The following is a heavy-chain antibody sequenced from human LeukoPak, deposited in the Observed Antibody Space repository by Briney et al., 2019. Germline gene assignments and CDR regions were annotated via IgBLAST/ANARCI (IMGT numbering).Heavy chain of an antibody. CDR3: ARGGYDSSGYYYYYYYMDV. V-gene: IGHV1-2*02. J-gene: IGHJ6*03. Sequence: ASVKVSCKASGYTFTGYYMHWVRQAPGQGLEWMGWINPNSGGTNYAQKFQGRVTMTRDTSISTAFMDLSRLRSDDTAVYYCARGGYDSSGYYYYYYYMDVWGKGTTVTVSS. CDR2: INPNSGGT. CDR1: GYTFTGYY. D-gene: IGHD3-22*01.